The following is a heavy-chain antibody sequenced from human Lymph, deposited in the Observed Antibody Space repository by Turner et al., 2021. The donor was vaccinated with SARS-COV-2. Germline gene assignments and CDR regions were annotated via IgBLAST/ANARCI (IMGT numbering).Heavy chain of an antibody. Sequence: QVQLVESGGGVVQPGRFLIPSWAASGFTFSTYVMHWVRQAPGKGLEWVAVIWYDGSNKYYADSVKGRFTISRDNSKNTLYLQMNSLRAEDTAVYYCARGLGSSWYSGGFDFWGQGTLVTVSS. D-gene: IGHD6-13*01. CDR2: IWYDGSNK. J-gene: IGHJ4*02. CDR1: GFTFSTYV. CDR3: ARGLGSSWYSGGFDF. V-gene: IGHV3-33*01.